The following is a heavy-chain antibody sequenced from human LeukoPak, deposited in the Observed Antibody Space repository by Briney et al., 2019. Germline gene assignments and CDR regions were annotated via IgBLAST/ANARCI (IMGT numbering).Heavy chain of an antibody. CDR2: TYYRSKWYN. V-gene: IGHV6-1*01. J-gene: IGHJ3*02. Sequence: SQTLSLTCAISGDTVSSNSAARNWIRQSPSRGLEWLGRTYYRSKWYNDYAVSVKSRITINPDTSKNHFSLQLNSVTPEDTAVYYCARKYSSSWYDALDIWGQGTMVTVSS. CDR1: GDTVSSNSAA. D-gene: IGHD6-13*01. CDR3: ARKYSSSWYDALDI.